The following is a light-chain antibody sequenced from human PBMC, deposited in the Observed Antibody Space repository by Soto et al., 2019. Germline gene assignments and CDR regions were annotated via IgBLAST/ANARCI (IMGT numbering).Light chain of an antibody. CDR3: SSYTGSSTLYV. CDR2: DVS. V-gene: IGLV2-14*03. CDR1: SSDVGGYNY. J-gene: IGLJ1*01. Sequence: QSALTRPASVSGSPGQSITISCTGTSSDVGGYNYVSWYQQHPGKAPKLMIYDVSNRPSGVSYRFSGSKSGNTASLTISGLQAEDEADYYCSSYTGSSTLYVFGTGTKVTVL.